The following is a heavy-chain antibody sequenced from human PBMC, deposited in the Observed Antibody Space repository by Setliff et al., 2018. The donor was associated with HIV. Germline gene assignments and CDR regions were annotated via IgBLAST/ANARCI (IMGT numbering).Heavy chain of an antibody. CDR3: ARDRSSGRSKDWFDT. J-gene: IGHJ5*02. Sequence: PSETLSLTCTVSGGSISSYYWSWIRQPAGKGLEWIGHIYISGSNNYNPSFNSRVTMSVDTSKNQFSLRLTSVTAADTAMYHCARDRSSGRSKDWFDTWGQGTLVTVSS. D-gene: IGHD6-19*01. CDR1: GGSISSYY. CDR2: IYISGSN. V-gene: IGHV4-4*07.